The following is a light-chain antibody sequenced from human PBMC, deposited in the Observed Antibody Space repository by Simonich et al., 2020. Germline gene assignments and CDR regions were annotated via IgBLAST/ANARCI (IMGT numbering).Light chain of an antibody. V-gene: IGKV3-15*01. Sequence: EIVMTQSPATLSVSQGERATLSCRASPSVSSNLAWYQQKPGQAPRLLIYGASTRATGIPARFSGGGSGTEFTLTISSLQSEDFAVYYCQQYNNWPPNTFGQGTKLEIK. J-gene: IGKJ2*01. CDR2: GAS. CDR1: PSVSSN. CDR3: QQYNNWPPNT.